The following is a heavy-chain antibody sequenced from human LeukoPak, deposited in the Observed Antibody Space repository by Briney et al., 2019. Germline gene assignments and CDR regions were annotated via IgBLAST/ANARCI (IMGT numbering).Heavy chain of an antibody. CDR3: AKDQEYYYGSGRLINWFDP. CDR1: GFTFSSYA. D-gene: IGHD3-10*01. CDR2: ISGSGGST. J-gene: IGHJ5*02. Sequence: GGSLRLSCAASGFTFSSYAMSWVRQAPGKGLEWVSAISGSGGSTYYADSVKGRFTISRDNSKNTLYLQMNSLRAEDTAVYYCAKDQEYYYGSGRLINWFDPWGQGTLVTVSS. V-gene: IGHV3-23*01.